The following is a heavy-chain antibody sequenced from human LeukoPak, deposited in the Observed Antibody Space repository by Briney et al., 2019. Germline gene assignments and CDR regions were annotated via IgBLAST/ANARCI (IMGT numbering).Heavy chain of an antibody. CDR1: GYSFTSYW. CDR3: ARLPLTYYDILTGYPFDY. V-gene: IGHV5-10-1*01. D-gene: IGHD3-9*01. CDR2: IDPSDSYT. J-gene: IGHJ4*02. Sequence: GESLKISCKGSGYSFTSYWISWVRQMPGKGLEWMGRIDPSDSYTNYSPSFQGHVTISADKSISTAYLQWSSLKASDTAMYYCARLPLTYYDILTGYPFDYWGQGTLVTVSS.